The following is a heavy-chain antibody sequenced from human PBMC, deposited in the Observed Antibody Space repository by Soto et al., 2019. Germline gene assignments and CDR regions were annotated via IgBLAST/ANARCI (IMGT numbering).Heavy chain of an antibody. V-gene: IGHV3-23*01. D-gene: IGHD6-19*01. J-gene: IGHJ6*02. CDR2: VSGSGVSA. Sequence: GGSLRLSCAVSGFTFSSYAMSWVRQAPGKGLEWVSAVSGSGVSAYYADSVKGRFTISRDNSKNMLYLQMNSLRAEDTAIYYCASISSGWFVIANYGMDVWGQGTTVTVSS. CDR1: GFTFSSYA. CDR3: ASISSGWFVIANYGMDV.